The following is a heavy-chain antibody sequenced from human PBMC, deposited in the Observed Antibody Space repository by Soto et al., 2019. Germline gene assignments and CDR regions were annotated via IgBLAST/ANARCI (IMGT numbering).Heavy chain of an antibody. J-gene: IGHJ4*02. D-gene: IGHD2-15*01. V-gene: IGHV1-69*01. Sequence: QVQLVQYGAEMKKPGSSMKVSCKASGGTFSSDGINWVRQAPGQGLEWMGGIIPIFGTPNYAQKFRGRITITADGSLSTAYMELSGLTYDDKAVYFCSRQHCSGGSCYSGRYYFDYWGQGTLVTVSS. CDR1: GGTFSSDG. CDR3: SRQHCSGGSCYSGRYYFDY. CDR2: IIPIFGTP.